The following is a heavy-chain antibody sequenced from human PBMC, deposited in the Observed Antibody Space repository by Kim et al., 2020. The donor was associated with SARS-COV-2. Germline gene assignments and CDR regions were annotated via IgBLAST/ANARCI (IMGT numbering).Heavy chain of an antibody. CDR3: AKWRVAGTISYFDY. Sequence: ADSVKGRFTISRDNSKNTLYLQMNSLRAEDTAVYYCAKWRVAGTISYFDYWGQGTLVTVSS. V-gene: IGHV3-23*01. J-gene: IGHJ4*02. D-gene: IGHD6-19*01.